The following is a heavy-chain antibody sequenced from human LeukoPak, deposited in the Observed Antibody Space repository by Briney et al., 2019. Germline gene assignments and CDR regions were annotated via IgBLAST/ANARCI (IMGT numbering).Heavy chain of an antibody. D-gene: IGHD3-22*01. CDR2: IYQSETA. J-gene: IGHJ6*03. V-gene: IGHV4-38-2*02. Sequence: ASETLSLTCTVSGYSISSGYFWGWMRQPPGKGLEWIGSIYQSETAHYNPSLKSRVTISVDTSKNQFSLKLRSVMAADTAVYYCARVYYDSSGYYGDDYYYYYYYMDVWGKGTTVTISS. CDR1: GYSISSGYF. CDR3: ARVYYDSSGYYGDDYYYYYYYMDV.